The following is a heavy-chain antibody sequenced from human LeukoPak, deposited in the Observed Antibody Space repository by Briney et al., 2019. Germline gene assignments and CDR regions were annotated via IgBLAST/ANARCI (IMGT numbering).Heavy chain of an antibody. CDR2: ISHDGSNK. V-gene: IGHV3-30*18. J-gene: IGHJ4*02. Sequence: GGSLRLSCAASGFPFSSYGMHWVRQAPGKGLEGVGVISHDGSNKYYADSVKGRFTISRDNSKNTLYLQMNSLRAEDTAVYYCAKDPVGATPWVWYYFDYWGQGTLVTVSS. D-gene: IGHD1-26*01. CDR1: GFPFSSYG. CDR3: AKDPVGATPWVWYYFDY.